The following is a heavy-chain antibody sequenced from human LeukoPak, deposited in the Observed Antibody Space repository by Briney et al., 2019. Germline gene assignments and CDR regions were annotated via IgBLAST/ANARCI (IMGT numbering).Heavy chain of an antibody. D-gene: IGHD4-17*01. CDR1: GGTFSSYA. CDR2: IIPIFGTA. CDR3: AREPSPALEDYGDYP. J-gene: IGHJ5*02. Sequence: GASMKVSCKASGGTFSSYAMSWVRQAPGQGLEWMVGIIPIFGTANYAQKFQGRVTITADESTSTAYMELSSLRSEDTAVYYCAREPSPALEDYGDYPWGQGTLVTVSS. V-gene: IGHV1-69*13.